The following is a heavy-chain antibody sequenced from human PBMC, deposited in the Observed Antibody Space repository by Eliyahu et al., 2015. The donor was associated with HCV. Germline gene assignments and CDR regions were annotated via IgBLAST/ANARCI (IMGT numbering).Heavy chain of an antibody. Sequence: QVQLVQSGAEVKKPGASXKVSXXTSGYTFTSYALHWXRQXPGQRLEWMXLINAGNGDTKYSQKFQXRVTITRDTSASTAYMELSSLRSEDTAVYYCATFAGGYFDYWGQGTLVTVSS. CDR1: GYTFTSYA. V-gene: IGHV1-3*01. D-gene: IGHD3-16*01. CDR3: ATFAGGYFDY. J-gene: IGHJ4*02. CDR2: INAGNGDT.